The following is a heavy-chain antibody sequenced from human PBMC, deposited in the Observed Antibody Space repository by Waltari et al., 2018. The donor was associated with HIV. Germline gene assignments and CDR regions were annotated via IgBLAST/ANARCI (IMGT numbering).Heavy chain of an antibody. CDR2: ISYDGVNQ. V-gene: IGHV3-30*13. CDR3: VRESKLPGEFYPFEY. J-gene: IGHJ4*02. Sequence: VGRGGGVVQLGGTRGLSWAAPGCIFTAVASYWVRQAPGKGLEWISFISYDGVNQNYADSVKGRFTISRDDSRSRLYLQMNSLRREDTAVYYCVRESKLPGEFYPFEYWGQGTLVTVSS. CDR1: GCIFTAVA. D-gene: IGHD3-10*01.